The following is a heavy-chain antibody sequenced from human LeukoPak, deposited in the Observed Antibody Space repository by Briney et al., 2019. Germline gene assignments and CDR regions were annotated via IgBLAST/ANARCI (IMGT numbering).Heavy chain of an antibody. J-gene: IGHJ4*02. Sequence: GGSLRLSCAASGFTFSNYNMNWVRHAPGKGLEWVSSIVTGGTYTHYADSVKGRFTISRDNAKNSLNLQMTRLRAEDTAVYYCARDTGGYSDFWSGYSNWGQGTLVTVSS. CDR1: GFTFSNYN. D-gene: IGHD3-3*01. CDR3: ARDTGGYSDFWSGYSN. V-gene: IGHV3-21*01. CDR2: IVTGGTYT.